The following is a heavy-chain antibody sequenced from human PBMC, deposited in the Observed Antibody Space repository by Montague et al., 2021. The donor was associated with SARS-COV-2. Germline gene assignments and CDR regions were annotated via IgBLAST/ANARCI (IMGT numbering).Heavy chain of an antibody. V-gene: IGHV4-34*01. J-gene: IGHJ4*02. Sequence: SETLSLTCAVYGGSFSGHSWTWIRQPPGKGLEWIGEINHGGGTXXXPSXXXRVTISVDTSKNQFSLKLSSLTAADTAVYYCERGLTDVTVILVFVGASLYFDSWGQGALVTVSS. CDR3: ERGLTDVTVILVFVGASLYFDS. D-gene: IGHD3-22*01. CDR2: INHGGGT. CDR1: GGSFSGHS.